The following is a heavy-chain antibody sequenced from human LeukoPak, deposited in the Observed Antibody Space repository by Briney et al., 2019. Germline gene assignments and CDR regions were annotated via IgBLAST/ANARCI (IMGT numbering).Heavy chain of an antibody. CDR1: GFTFSSYA. V-gene: IGHV3-21*01. CDR2: ISSSSSYI. J-gene: IGHJ4*02. Sequence: GGSLRLSCAASGFTFSSYAMSWVRQAPGKGLEWVSSISSSSSYIYYADSVKGRFTISRDNAKNSLYLQMNSLRAEDTAVYYCARDQRYYDSSGYFDFDYWGQGTLVTVSS. D-gene: IGHD3-22*01. CDR3: ARDQRYYDSSGYFDFDY.